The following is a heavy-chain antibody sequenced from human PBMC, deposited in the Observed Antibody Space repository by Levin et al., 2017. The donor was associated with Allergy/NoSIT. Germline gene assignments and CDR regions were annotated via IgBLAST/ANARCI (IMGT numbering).Heavy chain of an antibody. CDR2: IYSGGST. V-gene: IGHV3-66*01. CDR3: ARDHLAYDFWSGYYPYYYYGMDV. D-gene: IGHD3-3*01. J-gene: IGHJ6*02. CDR1: GFTVSSNY. Sequence: GGSLRLSCAASGFTVSSNYMSWVRQAPGKGLEWVSVIYSGGSTYYADSVKGRFTISRDNSKNTLYLQMNSLRAEDTAVYYCARDHLAYDFWSGYYPYYYYGMDVWGQGTTVTVSS.